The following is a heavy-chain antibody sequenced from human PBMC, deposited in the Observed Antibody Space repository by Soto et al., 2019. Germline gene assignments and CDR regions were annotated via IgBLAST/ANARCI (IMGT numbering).Heavy chain of an antibody. V-gene: IGHV1-18*01. J-gene: IGHJ4*02. D-gene: IGHD3-22*01. CDR1: GYIFTSYG. Sequence: QVQLVQSGAEVKNPGASVKVSCKASGYIFTSYGISWVRQAPGQGLEWMGWISAHNANTNYAQKFQGRVTMTTDTSTSTGHMELRSLRSDDTAVYYCATERLAYYFDTSGEDFDYWGQGTLVTVSS. CDR2: ISAHNANT. CDR3: ATERLAYYFDTSGEDFDY.